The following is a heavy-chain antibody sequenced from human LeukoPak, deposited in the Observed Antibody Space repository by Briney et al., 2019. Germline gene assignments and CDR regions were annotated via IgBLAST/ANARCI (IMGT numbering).Heavy chain of an antibody. Sequence: GGSLRLSCAASGFTFSSYGMHWVRQAPGKGLEWVAFIRSDGNNKYYADSVKGRFTISRDNSKNTLYLQMNSLRAEDTAVYYCAKTLNMVRGVTTDYWGQGTLVTVSS. D-gene: IGHD3-10*01. CDR1: GFTFSSYG. CDR3: AKTLNMVRGVTTDY. CDR2: IRSDGNNK. V-gene: IGHV3-30*02. J-gene: IGHJ4*02.